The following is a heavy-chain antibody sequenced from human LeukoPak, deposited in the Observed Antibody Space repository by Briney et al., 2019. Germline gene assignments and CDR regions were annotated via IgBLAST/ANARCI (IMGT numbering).Heavy chain of an antibody. CDR3: ARRLAVAGAFDY. Sequence: SETLSLTCAVYGGSFSSYYWGWIRQPPGKGLEWIGSISYSGSTYYNPSLKSRVTISVDTSKNQFSLKLSSVTAADTAVYYCARRLAVAGAFDYWGQGTLVTVSA. CDR1: GGSFSSYY. D-gene: IGHD6-19*01. CDR2: ISYSGST. J-gene: IGHJ4*02. V-gene: IGHV4-39*01.